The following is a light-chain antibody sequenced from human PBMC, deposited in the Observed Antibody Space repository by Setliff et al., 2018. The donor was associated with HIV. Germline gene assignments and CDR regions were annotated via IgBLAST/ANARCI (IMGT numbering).Light chain of an antibody. V-gene: IGLV2-23*01. Sequence: QSVLTQPASVSGSPGQSITISCTGTSGDVGRYNLVSWYQQQPGKPPKLMIYQASKRPSGVSNRFSGSKSGNTASLTISGLQAEDEADYYCCSNTGSNTYVFGTGTKGTVL. CDR2: QAS. J-gene: IGLJ1*01. CDR3: CSNTGSNTYV. CDR1: SGDVGRYNL.